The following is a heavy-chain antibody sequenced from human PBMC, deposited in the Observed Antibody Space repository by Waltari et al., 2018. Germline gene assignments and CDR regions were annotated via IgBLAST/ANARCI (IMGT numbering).Heavy chain of an antibody. V-gene: IGHV1-18*01. CDR2: ISAYKGNT. D-gene: IGHD2-15*01. CDR1: GYTFTNYG. CDR3: ARDGIVVVVGATHEYFQH. J-gene: IGHJ1*01. Sequence: QVQLVQSGAEVKKPGASVKVSCKASGYTFTNYGISWVRQAPGQGLEWMGWISAYKGNTNYAQKLQGRVTMTTDTSTNTAYMELRSLRSDDTAVYYCARDGIVVVVGATHEYFQHGGQGTLVIVSS.